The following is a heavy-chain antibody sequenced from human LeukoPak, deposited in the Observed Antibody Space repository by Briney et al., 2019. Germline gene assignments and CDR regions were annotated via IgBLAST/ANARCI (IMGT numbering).Heavy chain of an antibody. CDR3: AREAGSWGGFDY. V-gene: IGHV1-46*01. CDR2: INPSGGST. D-gene: IGHD1-26*01. Sequence: GESLKISCKGSGYTFTSYYMHWVRQAPGQGLEWMGIINPSGGSTSYAQKFQGRVTMTRDMSTSTVYMELSSLRSEDTAVYYCAREAGSWGGFDYWGQGTLVTVSS. CDR1: GYTFTSYY. J-gene: IGHJ4*02.